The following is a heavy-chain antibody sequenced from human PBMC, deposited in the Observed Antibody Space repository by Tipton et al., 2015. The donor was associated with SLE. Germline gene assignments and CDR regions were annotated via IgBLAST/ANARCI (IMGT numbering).Heavy chain of an antibody. J-gene: IGHJ6*03. D-gene: IGHD6-19*01. V-gene: IGHV4-39*07. Sequence: TLSLTCTVSGGSISSSSYYWGWIRQPPGKGLEWIGNIYYTGNTFYNPSLKSRVTISLDTSKNQFSLRLNPVTAADTAVYYCARDLRAVAGRWYYYYMDVWGKGTTVTVSS. CDR3: ARDLRAVAGRWYYYYMDV. CDR1: GGSISSSSYY. CDR2: IYYTGNT.